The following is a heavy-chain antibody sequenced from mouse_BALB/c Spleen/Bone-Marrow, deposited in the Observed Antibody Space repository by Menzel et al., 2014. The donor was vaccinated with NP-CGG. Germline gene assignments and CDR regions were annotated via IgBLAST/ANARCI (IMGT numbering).Heavy chain of an antibody. Sequence: VQLQQSGAELVKPGASVKLSCKASGYTFTSYWMHWVKQRPGQGLEWIGEINPSNGRTDYNETINKATLTVDRSTSTAYMQLSSLTSEDSAVYYCARGFRYNYAMDYWGQGTSVTVSS. CDR2: INPSNGRT. CDR3: ARGFRYNYAMDY. D-gene: IGHD2-14*01. V-gene: IGHV1S81*02. J-gene: IGHJ4*01. CDR1: GYTFTSYW.